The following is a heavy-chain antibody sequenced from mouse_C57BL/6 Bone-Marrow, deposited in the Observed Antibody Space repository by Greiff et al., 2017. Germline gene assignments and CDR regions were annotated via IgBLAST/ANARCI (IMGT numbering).Heavy chain of an antibody. CDR1: GYTFTSYW. Sequence: QVQLQQPGAELVMPGASVKLSCKASGYTFTSYWMHWVKQRPGRGLEWIGKIDPSGSDTNYNQKFKSKSTLTVDKSSSTAYMQLSSLTSEDAAVDYCARERITTVVAHFDYWGQGTTLTVSS. J-gene: IGHJ2*01. D-gene: IGHD1-1*01. CDR3: ARERITTVVAHFDY. CDR2: IDPSGSDT. V-gene: IGHV1-69*01.